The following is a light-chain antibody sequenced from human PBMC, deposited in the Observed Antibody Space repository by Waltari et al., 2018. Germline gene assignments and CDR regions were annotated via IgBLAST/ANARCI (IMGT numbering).Light chain of an antibody. J-gene: IGKJ1*01. V-gene: IGKV3-15*01. CDR1: QSVSSN. Sequence: EIVMTQSPATLSVSPGERATLSCRASQSVSSNLAWYQQKPGQAPRLLIYGASTSATGIPARFSGSGSGTEFTLTISSMQSEDFAVYYCQQYSNWPRTFGQGTKVE. CDR2: GAS. CDR3: QQYSNWPRT.